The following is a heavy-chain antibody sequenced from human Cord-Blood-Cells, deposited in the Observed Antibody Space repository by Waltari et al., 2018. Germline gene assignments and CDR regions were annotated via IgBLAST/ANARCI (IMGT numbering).Heavy chain of an antibody. CDR2: IYHSGST. V-gene: IGHV4-38-2*01. CDR1: GYSISSGYY. CDR3: AREIRFLEWLPPKYNWFDP. D-gene: IGHD3-3*01. Sequence: QVQLQESGPGLVKPSGTLSLTCAVPGYSISSGYYWVWIRQPPGKGLEWIGSIYHSGSTYYNPSLKSRVTISVDTSKNQFSLKLSSVTAADTAVYYCAREIRFLEWLPPKYNWFDPWGQGTLVTVSS. J-gene: IGHJ5*02.